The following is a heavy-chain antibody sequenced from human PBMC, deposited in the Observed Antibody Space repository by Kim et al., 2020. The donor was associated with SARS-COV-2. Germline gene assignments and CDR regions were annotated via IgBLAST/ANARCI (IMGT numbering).Heavy chain of an antibody. J-gene: IGHJ3*02. Sequence: GGSLRLSCAASGFTFSSYAMHWVRQAPGKGLEWVAVISYDGSNKYYADSVKGRFTISRDNSKNTLYLQMNSLRAEDTAVYYCARAYSGSYLGAFDIWGQGTRVTVSS. D-gene: IGHD1-26*01. CDR3: ARAYSGSYLGAFDI. CDR2: ISYDGSNK. V-gene: IGHV3-30*04. CDR1: GFTFSSYA.